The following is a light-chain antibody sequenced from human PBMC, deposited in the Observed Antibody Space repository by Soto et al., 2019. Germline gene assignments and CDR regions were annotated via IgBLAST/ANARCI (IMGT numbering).Light chain of an antibody. CDR2: GAS. V-gene: IGKV3-20*01. CDR3: QQYGSSQWT. CDR1: QSISSNY. J-gene: IGKJ1*01. Sequence: EIVLTQSPGTLSLSPGERATLSCRASQSISSNYLAWYQQKPGQAPRLLIYGASSRATGIPDRFSGSWSGTAFTLTISRLETEDFAVYYCQQYGSSQWTFGQGTTVEIK.